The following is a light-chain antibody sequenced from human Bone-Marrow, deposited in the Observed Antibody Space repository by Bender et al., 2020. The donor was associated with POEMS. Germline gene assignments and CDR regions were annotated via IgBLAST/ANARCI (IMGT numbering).Light chain of an antibody. CDR1: SSIGAGYE. V-gene: IGLV1-40*01. CDR3: QSYDSSLSVYV. Sequence: QSVLTQPPSVSGAPGQRVTISCTGSSSIGAGYEVHWYQQLPGTAPKLLIYGNNNRPSGVPDRFSGSKSGSSASLAITGLQAEDEADFYCQSYDSSLSVYVFGTGTKVTVL. CDR2: GNN. J-gene: IGLJ1*01.